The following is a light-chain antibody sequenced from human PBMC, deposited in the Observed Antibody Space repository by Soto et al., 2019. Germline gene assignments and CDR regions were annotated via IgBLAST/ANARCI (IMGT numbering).Light chain of an antibody. CDR1: QSVSGN. CDR3: QQFNSWPRT. CDR2: GAS. V-gene: IGKV3-15*01. Sequence: IVMTQSPATVSASPGERVTLSCMASQSVSGNVAWYHQKPGQPPRLLVYGASTTATDIPARFFGSGSETDFTLTITRLQSEDFGTYNCQQFNSWPRTFGQGTKVEIK. J-gene: IGKJ1*01.